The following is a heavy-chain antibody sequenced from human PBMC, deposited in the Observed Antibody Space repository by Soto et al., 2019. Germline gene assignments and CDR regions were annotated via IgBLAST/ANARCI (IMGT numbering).Heavy chain of an antibody. Sequence: SVKVTCKASGGTFSSYTISWVRQAPGQGLEWMGRIIPILGIANYAQKFQGRVTITADKSTSTAYMELSSLRSEDTAVYYCARDRLTHPSDYWGQGTLVTVSS. J-gene: IGHJ4*02. CDR1: GGTFSSYT. CDR3: ARDRLTHPSDY. D-gene: IGHD3-9*01. CDR2: IIPILGIA. V-gene: IGHV1-69*04.